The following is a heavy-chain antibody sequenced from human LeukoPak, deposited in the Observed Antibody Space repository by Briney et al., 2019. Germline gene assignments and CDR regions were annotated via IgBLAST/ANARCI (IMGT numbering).Heavy chain of an antibody. CDR3: ARDGGSGSSTSDY. J-gene: IGHJ4*02. Sequence: GGSLRLSCAASGFTFSSYAMHWVRQAPGKGLEWVAVISYDGSNKYYADSVKGRFTISRDNSKNTLYLQMNSLRAEDTAVYYCARDGGSGSSTSDYWGQGTLVTVSS. V-gene: IGHV3-30-3*01. D-gene: IGHD6-19*01. CDR1: GFTFSSYA. CDR2: ISYDGSNK.